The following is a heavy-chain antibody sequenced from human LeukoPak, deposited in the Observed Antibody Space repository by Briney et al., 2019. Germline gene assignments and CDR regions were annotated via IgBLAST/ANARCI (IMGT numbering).Heavy chain of an antibody. CDR2: ISSNSSTI. J-gene: IGHJ6*02. Sequence: GGSLRLSCAASGFTFSSYSMNWVRQAPGKGLEWVSYISSNSSTIYYADSVKGRFTISRDNAKNSLYLQMNSLRDEDTAVYYCARVQPPPTVVTPRYYYYGMDVWGQGTTVTVSS. V-gene: IGHV3-48*02. CDR3: ARVQPPPTVVTPRYYYYGMDV. CDR1: GFTFSSYS. D-gene: IGHD4-23*01.